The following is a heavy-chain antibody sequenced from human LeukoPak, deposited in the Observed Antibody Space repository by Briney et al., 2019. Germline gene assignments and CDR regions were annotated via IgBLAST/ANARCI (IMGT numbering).Heavy chain of an antibody. Sequence: SVKVSCKASGGTFSSYAISWVRQAPGQGLEWMGGIIPIFGTANYAQKFQGRVTITADESTSTAYMELRSLRSDDTAVYYCASGRSVGRDAFDIWGQGTMVTVSS. V-gene: IGHV1-69*13. CDR3: ASGRSVGRDAFDI. CDR2: IIPIFGTA. J-gene: IGHJ3*02. CDR1: GGTFSSYA. D-gene: IGHD3-10*01.